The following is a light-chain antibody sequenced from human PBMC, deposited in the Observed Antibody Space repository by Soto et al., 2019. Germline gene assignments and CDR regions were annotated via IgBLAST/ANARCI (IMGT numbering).Light chain of an antibody. J-gene: IGKJ1*01. CDR2: GAS. CDR1: QSVSSN. Sequence: EIVMTQSPATLSVSPGERATLSCRASQSVSSNLAWYQQKPGQAPRLLIYGASTRATGIPARFSGSGSGTDFTLTLSSLQSEDFAAYYCQHYNNWPPWTFGQGTKVEIK. CDR3: QHYNNWPPWT. V-gene: IGKV3-15*01.